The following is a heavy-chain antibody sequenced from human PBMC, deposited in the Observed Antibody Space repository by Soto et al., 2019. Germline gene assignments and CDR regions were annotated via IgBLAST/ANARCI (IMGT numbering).Heavy chain of an antibody. D-gene: IGHD3-10*01. J-gene: IGHJ4*02. V-gene: IGHV3-23*01. CDR2: ISSGGSGT. CDR1: GFTFSSNA. Sequence: GGSLRLCCAASGFTFSSNAMSWVRQAPGKGLEWVSGISSGGSGTFYADSVKGRFTISRDNSKNTLYLQMNSLRAEDTAVYYCAKHETNMVRGVIMGNDYWGQGTLVTVSS. CDR3: AKHETNMVRGVIMGNDY.